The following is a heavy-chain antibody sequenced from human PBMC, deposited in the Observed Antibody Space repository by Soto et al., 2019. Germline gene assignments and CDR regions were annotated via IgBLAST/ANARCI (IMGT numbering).Heavy chain of an antibody. CDR1: GYTFTGYY. V-gene: IGHV1-2*02. CDR2: INPDSGDT. D-gene: IGHD6-6*01. Sequence: ASVKVSCKASGYTFTGYYMHWVRQAPGQGLEWMGWINPDSGDTKFAQKFQGRVTMTRDTSITTAYMELTRLRSDDTAVYYCVTSHTARTLSSYFDYWGQGTLVTVSS. J-gene: IGHJ4*02. CDR3: VTSHTARTLSSYFDY.